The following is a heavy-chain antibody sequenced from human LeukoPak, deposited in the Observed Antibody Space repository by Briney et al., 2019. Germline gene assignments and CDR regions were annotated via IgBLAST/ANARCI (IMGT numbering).Heavy chain of an antibody. V-gene: IGHV3-21*01. D-gene: IGHD7-27*01. Sequence: GGSLRLSCAASGFTFSSYTMNWVRQAPGKGLEWVSSIDTSTTYMTYADSVKGRFTISRDNARNSLYLQMNSLRAEDTAVYYCAREAGTGERWYFDLWGRGTLVTVSS. CDR1: GFTFSSYT. CDR3: AREAGTGERWYFDL. J-gene: IGHJ2*01. CDR2: IDTSTTYM.